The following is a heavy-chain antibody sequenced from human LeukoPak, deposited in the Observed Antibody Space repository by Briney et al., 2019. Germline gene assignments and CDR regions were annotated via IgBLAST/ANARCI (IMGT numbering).Heavy chain of an antibody. CDR1: GFTFSSYT. CDR3: AKARGLIGGAFDI. Sequence: PGGSLRLSCAASGFTFSSYTMNWVRQAPGQGLEWVSSISSRSNFIYYADSLKGRFTISRDNSKNSLYLQMNSLTTEDTALYYCAKARGLIGGAFDIWGQGTMVTVSS. D-gene: IGHD3-22*01. V-gene: IGHV3-21*04. CDR2: ISSRSNFI. J-gene: IGHJ3*02.